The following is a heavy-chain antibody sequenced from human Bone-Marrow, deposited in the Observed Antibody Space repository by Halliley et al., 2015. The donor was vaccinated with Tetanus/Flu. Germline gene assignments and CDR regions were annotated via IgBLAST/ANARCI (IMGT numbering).Heavy chain of an antibody. Sequence: YLRLSCVDSEFTLRRYWVHWVRQTPGKGLVWVSRINPEETTTNYADSVKGRFTISRDNAKNIVYLQMNSLRVEDTAIYYCAKEMTGPQDSWGQGTLVTVSS. CDR3: AKEMTGPQDS. CDR2: INPEETTT. V-gene: IGHV3-74*01. CDR1: EFTLRRYW. J-gene: IGHJ4*02. D-gene: IGHD3-9*01.